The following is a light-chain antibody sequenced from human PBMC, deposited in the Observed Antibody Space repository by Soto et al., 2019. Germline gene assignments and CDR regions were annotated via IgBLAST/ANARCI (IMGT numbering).Light chain of an antibody. CDR2: GAS. Sequence: EIVMTQSPATLSVSPGERATLSCMASQSVNRNLSAWYQQKPCQAPRLLIPGASTRATRIPARFSGSGSGTAFTLTISSLQSEDFAIYYCQQYVQWPLITFGHGTLLQIK. CDR1: QSVNRN. V-gene: IGKV3-15*01. J-gene: IGKJ5*01. CDR3: QQYVQWPLIT.